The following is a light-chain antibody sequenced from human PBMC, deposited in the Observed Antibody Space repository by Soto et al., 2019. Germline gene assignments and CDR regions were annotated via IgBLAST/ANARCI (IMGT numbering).Light chain of an antibody. CDR1: QNIRNN. CDR2: GAS. V-gene: IGKV3-15*01. J-gene: IGKJ1*01. Sequence: EVVMTQSPASLYVSPVERVTLCCRASQNIRNNLAWYQQKPGQSPRLFISGASTREAGVPGRFSGSASGTEFTLIISSLQSEDFAIYYCQQYNNWPPWTFGQGTKV. CDR3: QQYNNWPPWT.